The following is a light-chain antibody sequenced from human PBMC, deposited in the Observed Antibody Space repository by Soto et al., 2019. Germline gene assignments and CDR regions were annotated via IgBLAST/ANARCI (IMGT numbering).Light chain of an antibody. CDR3: SSYTGNSTPVI. Sequence: QSALTQPASVSGSPGQSITISCTGTSSDVGGYDYVSWYQQHPGKAPKLIIYAVNNRPSGVSSRFSGSKSGNTASLTVSGLLAEDEADYHCSSYTGNSTPVIFGGGTKLTVL. CDR2: AVN. J-gene: IGLJ2*01. CDR1: SSDVGGYDY. V-gene: IGLV2-14*01.